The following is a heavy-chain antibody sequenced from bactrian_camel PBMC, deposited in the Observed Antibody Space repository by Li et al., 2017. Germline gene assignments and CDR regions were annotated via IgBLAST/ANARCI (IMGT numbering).Heavy chain of an antibody. CDR1: GGTTSGLTIREVC. V-gene: IGHV3S31*01. Sequence: DVQLVESGGGSMQAGESLKLACAASGGTTSGLTIREVCMGWFRQAPGKERQGVASIYRGGGSTYYSDSVRGRFAISLDSAKNTMYLQMNSLKPEDTAMYYCASDSVILPGRELEASQYTYWGQGTQVTVS. D-gene: IGHD1*01. J-gene: IGHJ4*01. CDR3: ASDSVILPGRELEASQYTY. CDR2: IYRGGGST.